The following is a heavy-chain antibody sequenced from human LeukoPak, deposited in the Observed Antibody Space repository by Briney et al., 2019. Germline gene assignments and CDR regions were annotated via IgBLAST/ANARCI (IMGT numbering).Heavy chain of an antibody. CDR2: IYYSGST. Sequence: SETLSLTCTVSGGSISSSSYYWGWIRQPPGKGLEWIGSIYYSGSTYYNPSLKSRVTISVDTSKNQFSLKLSSVTAADTAVYYCARHEGRGLVLRFLGGGSYFDYWGQGTLVTVSS. V-gene: IGHV4-39*01. D-gene: IGHD3-3*01. CDR3: ARHEGRGLVLRFLGGGSYFDY. J-gene: IGHJ4*02. CDR1: GGSISSSSYY.